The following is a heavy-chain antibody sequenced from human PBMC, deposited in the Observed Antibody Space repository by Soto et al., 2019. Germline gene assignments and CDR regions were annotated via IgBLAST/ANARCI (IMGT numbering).Heavy chain of an antibody. CDR2: IDPDSGDT. J-gene: IGHJ4*02. CDR1: GYTFTGYY. CDR3: ARGPLE. Sequence: ASVKVSCKASGYTFTGYYLHWVRQAPGQGPEWVGKIDPDSGDTDQSQKFQSRVTLTRDTAIDTAYMELTRLTLDDTAIYYCARGPLEWGQGTLVTVSS. V-gene: IGHV1-2*02.